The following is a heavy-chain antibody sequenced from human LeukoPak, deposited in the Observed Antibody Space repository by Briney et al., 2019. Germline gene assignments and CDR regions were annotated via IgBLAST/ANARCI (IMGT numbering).Heavy chain of an antibody. CDR3: GRGIAAAGKAYYFDY. V-gene: IGHV3-13*01. Sequence: GGSLRLSCAASGFTLSSYDMHWVRQATGKGLEWVSAIGTAGDTYYPGSVKGRFTISRENAKNSLYLQMNSLRAGDTAVYYCGRGIAAAGKAYYFDYWGQGTLVTVSS. J-gene: IGHJ4*02. D-gene: IGHD6-13*01. CDR2: IGTAGDT. CDR1: GFTLSSYD.